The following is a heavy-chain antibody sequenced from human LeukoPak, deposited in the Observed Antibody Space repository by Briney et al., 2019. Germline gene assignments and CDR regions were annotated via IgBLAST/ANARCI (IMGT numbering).Heavy chain of an antibody. CDR2: IYYSGST. CDR3: ARQSYYYDSSGYYLYYFDY. V-gene: IGHV4-59*08. J-gene: IGHJ4*02. CDR1: GGSISSYY. D-gene: IGHD3-22*01. Sequence: SETLSLTCTVSGGSISSYYWSWIRQPPGKGLEWSGYIYYSGSTNYNPSLKSRVTISVDTSKNQFSLKLSSVTAADTAVYYCARQSYYYDSSGYYLYYFDYWGQGTLVTVSS.